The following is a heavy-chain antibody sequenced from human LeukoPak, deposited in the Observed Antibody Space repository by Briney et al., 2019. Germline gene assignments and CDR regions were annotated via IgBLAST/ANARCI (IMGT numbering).Heavy chain of an antibody. CDR2: ISSSGSTI. J-gene: IGHJ4*02. V-gene: IGHV3-48*03. CDR1: GFTFSSYE. CDR3: AKDRDSSGSQFDY. D-gene: IGHD3-22*01. Sequence: GGSLRLSCAASGFTFSSYEMNWVRQAPGKGLEWVSYISSSGSTIYYADSVKGRFTISRDNSKNTLYLQMNSLRAEDTAVYYCAKDRDSSGSQFDYWGQGTLVTVSS.